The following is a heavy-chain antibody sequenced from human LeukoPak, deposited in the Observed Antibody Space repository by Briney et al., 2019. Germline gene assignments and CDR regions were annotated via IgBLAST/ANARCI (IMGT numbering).Heavy chain of an antibody. CDR1: GFTFSSYW. V-gene: IGHV3-74*01. J-gene: IGHJ4*02. CDR2: ISGDGIST. Sequence: GGSLRLSCAASGFTFSSYWMHWVRRAPGKGLVWVSCISGDGISTSYADSVKGRFTISRDNPKNTLYLQMNSLRAEDTAVYYCAGGLLGCSGGSCYPTDYWGQGTLVTVSS. D-gene: IGHD2-15*01. CDR3: AGGLLGCSGGSCYPTDY.